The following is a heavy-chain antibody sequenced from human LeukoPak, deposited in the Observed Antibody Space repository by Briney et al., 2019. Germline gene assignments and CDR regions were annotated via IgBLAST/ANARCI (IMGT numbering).Heavy chain of an antibody. J-gene: IGHJ3*02. CDR1: GFTFSDYY. CDR2: ISSSSSYI. D-gene: IGHD1-7*01. Sequence: GGSLRLSCAASGFTFSDYYMGWIRQAPGKGLEWISYISSSSSYIYYADSVKGRFTISRDNAKNSLYLQMNSLRAEDTAVYYCAIFNWNWDAFDIWGQGTMVTVSS. CDR3: AIFNWNWDAFDI. V-gene: IGHV3-11*06.